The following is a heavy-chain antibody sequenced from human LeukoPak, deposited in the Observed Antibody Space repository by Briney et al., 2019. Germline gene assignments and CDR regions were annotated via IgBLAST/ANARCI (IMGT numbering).Heavy chain of an antibody. J-gene: IGHJ4*02. CDR2: VIGSGGST. D-gene: IGHD4-23*01. Sequence: GGSLRLSCAASGFTFSRYAMSWVRQAPGEGLEGVSGVIGSGGSTYYADSVKGRFTISRDNSKNTLYLQMNSLRADDTAVYYCARSGGGGISYWGQGTLVTVSS. CDR3: ARSGGGGISY. CDR1: GFTFSRYA. V-gene: IGHV3-23*01.